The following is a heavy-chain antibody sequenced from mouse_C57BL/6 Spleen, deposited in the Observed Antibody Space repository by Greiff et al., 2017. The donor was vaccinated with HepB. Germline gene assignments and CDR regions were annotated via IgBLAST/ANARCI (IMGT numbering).Heavy chain of an antibody. CDR3: ARSRYYDSSYGFAY. CDR2: INPNNGGT. CDR1: GYTFTDYN. D-gene: IGHD1-1*01. V-gene: IGHV1-18*01. J-gene: IGHJ3*01. Sequence: EVQLQQSGPELVKPGASVKIPCKASGYTFTDYNMDWVKQSHGKSLEWIGDINPNNGGTIYNQKFKGKATLTVDKSSSTAYMELRSLTSEDTAVYYCARSRYYDSSYGFAYWGQGTLVTVSA.